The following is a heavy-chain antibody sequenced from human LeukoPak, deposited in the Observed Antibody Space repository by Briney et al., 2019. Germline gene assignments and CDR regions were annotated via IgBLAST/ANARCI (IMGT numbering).Heavy chain of an antibody. D-gene: IGHD3-10*01. V-gene: IGHV3-64D*09. CDR1: GFTFSSYA. CDR3: VKPQGLRFGQNFDY. CDR2: INNNGDST. J-gene: IGHJ4*02. Sequence: GGSLRLSCSASGFTFSSYAMHWVRQAPGKGLEYVSAINNNGDSTYYADSVKSRFTISRDNSKNTLYLQMGSLRAEDTAVYYCVKPQGLRFGQNFDYWGQGTLVTVSS.